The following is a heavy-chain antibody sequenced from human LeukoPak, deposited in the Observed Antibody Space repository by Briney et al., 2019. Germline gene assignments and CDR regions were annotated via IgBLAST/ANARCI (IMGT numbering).Heavy chain of an antibody. D-gene: IGHD5-12*01. CDR2: IYTSGST. J-gene: IGHJ4*02. CDR3: VRATWPLCYFEY. V-gene: IGHV4-61*02. Sequence: NPSETLSLTCTVSGGSIRSGSYYWSWIRQPAGMGLEWIGRIYTSGSTDYNPSPKSRVTISVDTSKNQFSLNLSSMTAADTAVYYCVRATWPLCYFEYWGQGALVTVSS. CDR1: GGSIRSGSYY.